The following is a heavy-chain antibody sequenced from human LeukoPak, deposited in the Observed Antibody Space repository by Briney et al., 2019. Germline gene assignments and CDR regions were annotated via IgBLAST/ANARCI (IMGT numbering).Heavy chain of an antibody. CDR2: IIPIFGTA. CDR3: ARTAGVAVALSLGY. CDR1: GGTFSSYA. D-gene: IGHD6-19*01. V-gene: IGHV1-69*13. J-gene: IGHJ4*02. Sequence: SVKVSCKASGGTFSSYAISWVRQAPGQGLEWMGGIIPIFGTANYAQKFQGRVTITADESTSTAYMELCSLRSEDTAVYYCARTAGVAVALSLGYWGQGTLVTVSS.